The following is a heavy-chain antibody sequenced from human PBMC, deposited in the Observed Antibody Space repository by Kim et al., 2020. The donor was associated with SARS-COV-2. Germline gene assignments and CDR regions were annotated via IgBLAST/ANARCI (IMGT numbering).Heavy chain of an antibody. CDR3: ARDEGLTYYYYGMDV. J-gene: IGHJ6*02. V-gene: IGHV4-59*13. D-gene: IGHD3-9*01. CDR2: IYYSGST. Sequence: SETLSLTCTVSGGSISSYYWSWIRQPPGKGLEWIGYIYYSGSTNYNPSIKSRVTISVDTSKNQFSLKLSSVTAADTAVYYCARDEGLTYYYYGMDVWGQGTTVTVSS. CDR1: GGSISSYY.